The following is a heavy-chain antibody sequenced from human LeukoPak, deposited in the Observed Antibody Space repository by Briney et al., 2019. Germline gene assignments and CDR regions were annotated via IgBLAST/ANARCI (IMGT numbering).Heavy chain of an antibody. J-gene: IGHJ4*02. CDR3: ARPYSYYYGSGSYYYY. V-gene: IGHV4-34*01. CDR2: INHSGST. CDR1: GGSFSGYY. Sequence: PSETLSLTCAVYGGSFSGYYWSWIRQPPGKGLEWIGEINHSGSTNYNPSLKSRVTISVDTSKNQFSLKLSSVTAADTAVYYCARPYSYYYGSGSYYYYWGQGTLVTVSS. D-gene: IGHD3-10*01.